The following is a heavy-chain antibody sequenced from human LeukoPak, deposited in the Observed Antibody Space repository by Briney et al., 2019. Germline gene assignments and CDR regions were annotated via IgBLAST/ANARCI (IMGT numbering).Heavy chain of an antibody. CDR2: ISVSSASP. Sequence: GGSLRLSRAASGVTFSTYVMSGVREAPGEGLEWVCVISVSSASPYYADPGNGRFTIYRDNSKNTLYVQMRSGRAEDWARYYWAKSQGGVVSTSFDIWGQGTLVTVSS. J-gene: IGHJ4*02. CDR3: AKSQGGVVSTSFDI. D-gene: IGHD2-2*01. CDR1: GVTFSTYV. V-gene: IGHV3-23*01.